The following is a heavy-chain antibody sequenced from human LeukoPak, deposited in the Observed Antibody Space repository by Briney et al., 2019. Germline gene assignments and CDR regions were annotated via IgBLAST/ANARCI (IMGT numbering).Heavy chain of an antibody. V-gene: IGHV3-74*01. CDR3: TRSPSLGGNYWGFDC. Sequence: PGGSLRLSCAASGLTFSTYWMHWVRQAPGEGLVWVSRLSPDGSSSVYADSVKGRFTVSRDNAKNTLYLQMNSLRAEDTAVYYCTRSPSLGGNYWGFDCWGQGTLVAVSS. CDR1: GLTFSTYW. D-gene: IGHD1-26*01. J-gene: IGHJ4*02. CDR2: LSPDGSSS.